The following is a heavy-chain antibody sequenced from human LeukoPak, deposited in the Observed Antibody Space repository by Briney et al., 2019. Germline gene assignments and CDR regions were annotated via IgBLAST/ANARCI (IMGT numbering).Heavy chain of an antibody. CDR2: IYYSGST. D-gene: IGHD3-9*01. CDR1: GGSISSYY. CDR3: ARVTGYMIEDYFDY. V-gene: IGHV4-59*01. Sequence: PSETLSLTCTVSGGSISSYYWSWIRQPPGKGLEWIGYIYYSGSTNYNPSLKSRVTISVDTSKNQFTAADTAVYYCARVTGYMIEDYFDYWGQGILVTVSS. J-gene: IGHJ4*02.